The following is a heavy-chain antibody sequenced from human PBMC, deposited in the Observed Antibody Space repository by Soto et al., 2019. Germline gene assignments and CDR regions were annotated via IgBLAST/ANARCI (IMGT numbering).Heavy chain of an antibody. Sequence: ASVKVSCKASGGTFSSYAISWVRQAPGQGLEWMGGIIPIFGTANYAQKFQGRVTITADESTSTAYMELSSLRSEDTAVYYCARPAITGTAGYYYGMDVWGQGTTVTVSS. CDR1: GGTFSSYA. J-gene: IGHJ6*02. V-gene: IGHV1-69*13. CDR3: ARPAITGTAGYYYGMDV. D-gene: IGHD1-20*01. CDR2: IIPIFGTA.